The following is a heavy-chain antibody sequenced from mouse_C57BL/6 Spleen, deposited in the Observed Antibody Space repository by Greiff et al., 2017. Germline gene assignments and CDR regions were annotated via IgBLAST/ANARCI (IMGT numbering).Heavy chain of an antibody. Sequence: QVQLQQSGPELVKPGASVKLSCKASGYTFTSYDINWVKQRPGQGLEWIGWIYPRDGSTKYNEKFKDKATLPVATSSSTAYMELHSLTSEDSAVYFCAREGVTTVVAEYFDVWGTGTTVTVSS. CDR3: AREGVTTVVAEYFDV. V-gene: IGHV1-85*01. D-gene: IGHD1-1*01. CDR1: GYTFTSYD. CDR2: IYPRDGST. J-gene: IGHJ1*03.